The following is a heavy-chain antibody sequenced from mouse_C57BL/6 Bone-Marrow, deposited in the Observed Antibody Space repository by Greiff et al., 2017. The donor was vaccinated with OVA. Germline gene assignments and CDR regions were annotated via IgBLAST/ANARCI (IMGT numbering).Heavy chain of an antibody. CDR3: ARGDYWYFDV. J-gene: IGHJ1*03. CDR2: IYPRSGNT. Sequence: QVQLQQSGAELARPGASVKLSCKASGYTFTSYGISWVKQRTGQGLEWIGEIYPRSGNTYYNEKFKGKATLTADKSSSTAYMQLSSLTSEDSAVYYCARGDYWYFDVWGTGTTVTVSS. V-gene: IGHV1-81*01. CDR1: GYTFTSYG.